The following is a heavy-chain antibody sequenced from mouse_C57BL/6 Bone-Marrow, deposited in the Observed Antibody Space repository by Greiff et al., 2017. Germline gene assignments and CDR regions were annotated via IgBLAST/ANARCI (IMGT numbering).Heavy chain of an antibody. J-gene: IGHJ4*01. CDR2: IHPNSGST. CDR1: GYTFTSYW. CDR3: ARSEIYYEYPDAMDY. D-gene: IGHD2-4*01. V-gene: IGHV1-64*01. Sequence: QVQLQQPGAELVKPGASVMLSCKASGYTFTSYWMHWVKQRPGQGLEWIGMIHPNSGSTNYNEKFKGKATRTVDKSSSTAYMQHSSLTSEDSAVYYCARSEIYYEYPDAMDYWGQGTSVTVSS.